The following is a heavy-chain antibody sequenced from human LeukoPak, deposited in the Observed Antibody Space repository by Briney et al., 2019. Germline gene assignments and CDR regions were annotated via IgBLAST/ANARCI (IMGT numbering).Heavy chain of an antibody. CDR3: AKARRPTVAPTDDFDV. CDR1: GFTFSIYG. D-gene: IGHD4-23*01. J-gene: IGHJ3*01. CDR2: IGGSGDNT. Sequence: GGSLRLSCAASGFTFSIYGMNWVRQAPGKGPEWAASIGGSGDNTNYADSVKGRFTISRDNSKNTLYMQLNNLRDEDTATYYCAKARRPTVAPTDDFDVWGQGTLVTVSS. V-gene: IGHV3-23*01.